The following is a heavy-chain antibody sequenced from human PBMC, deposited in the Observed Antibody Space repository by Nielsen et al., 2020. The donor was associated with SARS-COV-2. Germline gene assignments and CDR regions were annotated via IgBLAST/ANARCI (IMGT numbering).Heavy chain of an antibody. CDR1: GFTFADYA. J-gene: IGHJ6*02. CDR2: ISWNSGSI. V-gene: IGHV3-9*01. Sequence: GGSLRLSCAASGFTFADYAMHWVRQAPGKGLEWVSGISWNSGSIGYADSVKGRFTISRDNAKNSLYLQMNSLRAEDTAVYYCARETYPPKLLWFGELSYSYYYYGMDVWGQGTTVTVSS. D-gene: IGHD3-10*01. CDR3: ARETYPPKLLWFGELSYSYYYYGMDV.